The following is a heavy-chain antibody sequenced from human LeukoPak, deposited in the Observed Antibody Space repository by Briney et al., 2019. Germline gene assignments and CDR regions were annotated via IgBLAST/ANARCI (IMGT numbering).Heavy chain of an antibody. CDR3: ATYRNFDY. J-gene: IGHJ4*02. Sequence: SETLSLTCTVSGGSISSSSYYWGWIRQPPGKGLEWIGSIYYSGSTYYNPSLKSRVTISVDTSKNQFSLKLSSVTASDTAVYYCATYRNFDYWGQGTLVTVSS. V-gene: IGHV4-39*01. D-gene: IGHD4-11*01. CDR1: GGSISSSSYY. CDR2: IYYSGST.